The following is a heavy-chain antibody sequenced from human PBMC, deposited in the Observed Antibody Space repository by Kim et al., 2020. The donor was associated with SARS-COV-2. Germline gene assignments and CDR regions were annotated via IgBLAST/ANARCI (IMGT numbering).Heavy chain of an antibody. Sequence: ASVNVSCKASGYTFTSYGITWVRQAPGQGLEWMGWINIKNGDTKYAENLQGRVIMTTDISTNTVDLDLGSLTSDDTAVYYCARADDTLTGYVDYWGQGTLVTVSS. CDR1: GYTFTSYG. J-gene: IGHJ4*02. CDR2: INIKNGDT. D-gene: IGHD3-9*01. V-gene: IGHV1-18*01. CDR3: ARADDTLTGYVDY.